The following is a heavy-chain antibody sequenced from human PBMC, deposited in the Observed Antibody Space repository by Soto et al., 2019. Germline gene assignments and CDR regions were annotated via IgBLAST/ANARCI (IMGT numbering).Heavy chain of an antibody. CDR3: ATSYGSGYRAFDY. D-gene: IGHD3-10*01. V-gene: IGHV1-69*02. CDR2: INPILSMS. J-gene: IGHJ4*02. CDR1: GDTFSFYT. Sequence: QVQLVQSGAEVKKPGSSVKVSCKASGDTFSFYTINWVRQAPGLGLEWVGRINPILSMSNYAQKFQGRVTMTADKSTSTAYMELRSLRSEDKAMYYCATSYGSGYRAFDYWGQGALVTVSS.